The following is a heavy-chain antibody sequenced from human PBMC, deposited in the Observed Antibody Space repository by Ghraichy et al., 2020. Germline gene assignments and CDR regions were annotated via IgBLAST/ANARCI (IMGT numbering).Heavy chain of an antibody. CDR3: ARDSLEYSSSAGVMGWFDP. CDR1: GGSISSGGYS. Sequence: SETLSLTCAVSGGSISSGGYSWSWIRQPPGKGLEWIGYIYHSGSTYYNPSLKSRVTISVDRSKNQFSLKLSSVTAADTAVYYCARDSLEYSSSAGVMGWFDPWGQGTLVTVSS. J-gene: IGHJ5*02. CDR2: IYHSGST. D-gene: IGHD6-6*01. V-gene: IGHV4-30-2*01.